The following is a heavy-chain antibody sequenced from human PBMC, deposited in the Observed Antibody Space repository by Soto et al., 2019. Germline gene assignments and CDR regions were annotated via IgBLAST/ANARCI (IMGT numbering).Heavy chain of an antibody. J-gene: IGHJ5*02. CDR2: IYYSGST. Sequence: SETLSLTCTVSGGSISSGSYYWGWIRQPPGKGLEWIGSIYYSGSTYYNPSLKSRVTISVDTSKNQFSLKLSSVTAADTAVYYCARHRTDIVVVPAYNWFDPWGQGTLVTVSS. CDR3: ARHRTDIVVVPAYNWFDP. D-gene: IGHD2-2*01. CDR1: GGSISSGSYY. V-gene: IGHV4-39*01.